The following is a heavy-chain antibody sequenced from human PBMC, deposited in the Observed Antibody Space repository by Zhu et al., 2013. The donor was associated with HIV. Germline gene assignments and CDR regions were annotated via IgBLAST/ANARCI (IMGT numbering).Heavy chain of an antibody. CDR3: VRESGVTITTSRRHFDY. V-gene: IGHV1-46*01. D-gene: IGHD4-17*01. Sequence: QDQLVQSGPEMKKPGASLKVSCKASGYTFTNNYIHWVRQAPGHALEWVGLINPTGGXSIYAQNFQGRVTVTMDTSTSTVYMEFSSLRSEDTALFYCVRESGVTITTSRRHFDYWGQGTLVTVSS. CDR1: GYTFTNNY. J-gene: IGHJ4*02. CDR2: INPTGGXS.